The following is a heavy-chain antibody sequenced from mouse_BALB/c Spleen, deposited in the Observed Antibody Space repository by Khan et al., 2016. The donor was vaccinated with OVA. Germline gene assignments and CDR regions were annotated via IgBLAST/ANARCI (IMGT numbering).Heavy chain of an antibody. V-gene: IGHV2-6-1*01. CDR1: GFSLTNYG. CDR3: ARQPYYHYNIMDY. Sequence: QVQLKESGPGLVAPSQSLSITCTISGFSLTNYGVHWVRQPPGKGLEWLVVIWSDGRTTYKSALKSRLTISKDNSKSQVFLKMNSLQTDDTAMYFCARQPYYHYNIMDYWGQGTSVTVSS. J-gene: IGHJ4*01. CDR2: IWSDGRT. D-gene: IGHD2-10*01.